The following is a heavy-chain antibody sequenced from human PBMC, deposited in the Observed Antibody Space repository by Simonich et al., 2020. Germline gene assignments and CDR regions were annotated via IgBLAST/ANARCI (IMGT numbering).Heavy chain of an antibody. D-gene: IGHD3-22*01. V-gene: IGHV3-23*01. Sequence: GGGLVQPGGSLRLSCAASGFTFSSYAMSWVRQAPGKGLGWYPAISGSGGSTYYADSVKGRFTISRDNSKNTLYLQMNSLRAEDTAVYYCAKDLGERITMIVVVIDAFDIWGQGTMVTVSS. J-gene: IGHJ3*02. CDR2: ISGSGGST. CDR3: AKDLGERITMIVVVIDAFDI. CDR1: GFTFSSYA.